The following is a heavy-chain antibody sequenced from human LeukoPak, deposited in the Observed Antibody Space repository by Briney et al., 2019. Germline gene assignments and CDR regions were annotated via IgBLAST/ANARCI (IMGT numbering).Heavy chain of an antibody. D-gene: IGHD3-10*01. CDR3: AREASYYSFDY. V-gene: IGHV3-48*04. CDR2: ISSSSSTI. CDR1: GFTFSSYG. J-gene: IGHJ4*02. Sequence: GGSLRLSCAASGFTFSSYGMHWVRQAPGKGLEWVSYISSSSSTIYYADSVKGRFTISRANAKNSLYPQMNSLRAEDTAVYYCAREASYYSFDYWGQGTLVTVSS.